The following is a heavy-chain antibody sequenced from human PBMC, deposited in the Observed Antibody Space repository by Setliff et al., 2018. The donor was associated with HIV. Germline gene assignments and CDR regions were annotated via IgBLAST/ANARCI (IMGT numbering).Heavy chain of an antibody. CDR2: IIPILGIA. CDR3: ARSSYYDVNSPFDY. D-gene: IGHD3-16*01. V-gene: IGHV1-69*02. Sequence: GASVKVSCKASGGTFSSYTISWVRQAPGQGLEWMGRIIPILGIANYAQKFQGRVTITADKSTSTAYMELNSLRSEDTAVYYCARSSYYDVNSPFDYWGQGTRVTVSS. CDR1: GGTFSSYT. J-gene: IGHJ4*02.